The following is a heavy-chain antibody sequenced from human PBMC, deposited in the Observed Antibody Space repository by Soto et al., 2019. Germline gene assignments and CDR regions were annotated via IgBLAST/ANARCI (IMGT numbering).Heavy chain of an antibody. V-gene: IGHV3-21*01. CDR2: ISSSSSYI. CDR3: ARNSMVRGVIINWFDP. D-gene: IGHD3-10*01. Sequence: GGSLRLSCAASGFTFSSYSMNWVRQAPGKGLEWVSSISSSSSYIYYEDSVKGGFTISRDNAKNSLNLQMNSLRAEDTAVYYCARNSMVRGVIINWFDPWGQGTLVTVSS. CDR1: GFTFSSYS. J-gene: IGHJ5*02.